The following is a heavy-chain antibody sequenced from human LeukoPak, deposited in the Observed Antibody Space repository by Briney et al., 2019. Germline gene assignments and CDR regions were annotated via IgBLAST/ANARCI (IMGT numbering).Heavy chain of an antibody. Sequence: IPSETLSLTCTVSGGSISSYYWSWIRQPPGKGLEWIGHIYYSGSTNYNPSLKSRVTISVDTSKNQFSLNLSSVTAADTAVYYCARDSRVPDGSNHYFDYWGQGTLVTVSS. CDR2: IYYSGST. J-gene: IGHJ4*02. V-gene: IGHV4-59*01. CDR3: ARDSRVPDGSNHYFDY. D-gene: IGHD2-2*01. CDR1: GGSISSYY.